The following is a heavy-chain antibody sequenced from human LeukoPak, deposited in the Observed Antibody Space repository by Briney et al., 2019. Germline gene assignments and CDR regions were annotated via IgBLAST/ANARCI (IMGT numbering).Heavy chain of an antibody. V-gene: IGHV3-53*01. CDR2: IYTGGNT. CDR3: AKENYYDSGGYFQ. CDR1: GFTVDSHY. Sequence: GGSLRLSCAASGFTVDSHYLSWVRQAPGKGLEWVSTIYTGGNTYYAASVKGRFTISRDFSKNTLYLQMNSLRAEDTAVYYCAKENYYDSGGYFQWGQGTLVTVSS. J-gene: IGHJ4*02. D-gene: IGHD3-22*01.